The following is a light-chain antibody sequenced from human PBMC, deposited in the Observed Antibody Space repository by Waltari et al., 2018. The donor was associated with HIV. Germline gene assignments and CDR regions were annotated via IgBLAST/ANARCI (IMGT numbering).Light chain of an antibody. Sequence: EIVLTQSPVTQSLSPGARATLSCRASQSVSSSYLAWYQQKPGQAPRLLIYGASSRATGIPDRFSGSGSGTDFTLTISRLEPEDFAVYYCQQYGSSPSFGQGTKLEIK. V-gene: IGKV3-20*01. J-gene: IGKJ2*03. CDR2: GAS. CDR3: QQYGSSPS. CDR1: QSVSSSY.